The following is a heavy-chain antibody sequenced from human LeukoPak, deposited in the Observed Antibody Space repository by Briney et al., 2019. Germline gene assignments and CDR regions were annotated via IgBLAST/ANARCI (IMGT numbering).Heavy chain of an antibody. CDR1: GGTISSYY. J-gene: IGHJ4*02. Sequence: SETLSLTCTDSGGTISSYYWSWIRQPPGKGLEWIGYIYYSGSTSYNPSLNSRVTISLDTSKNQFSLNLSSVTAADTAVYYCARRESSGFFDYWGQGTLVTVSS. CDR2: IYYSGST. CDR3: ARRESSGFFDY. V-gene: IGHV4-59*08. D-gene: IGHD6-19*01.